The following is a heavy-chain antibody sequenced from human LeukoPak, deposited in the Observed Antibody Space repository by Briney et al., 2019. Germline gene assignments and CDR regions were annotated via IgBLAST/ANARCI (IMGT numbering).Heavy chain of an antibody. CDR3: ARVAVPAAVGWYFDY. CDR2: ISYDGSNK. D-gene: IGHD2-2*01. Sequence: PGGSLRLSCAASGFTFSSYAMHWVRQAPGKGLEWVAVISYDGSNKYYADSVKGRFTISRDNSKNTLYLQMNSLRAEDTAVYYCARVAVPAAVGWYFDYWGQGTLVTVSS. J-gene: IGHJ4*02. V-gene: IGHV3-30-3*01. CDR1: GFTFSSYA.